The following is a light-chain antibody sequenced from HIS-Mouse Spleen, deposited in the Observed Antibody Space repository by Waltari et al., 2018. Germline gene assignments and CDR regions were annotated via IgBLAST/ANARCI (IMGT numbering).Light chain of an antibody. V-gene: IGLV5-45*02. Sequence: QAVLTQPSSLSASPGASASLTCTLRSGINVGTYRIYWYQQKPGSPPQYLLRYKSDSDKQQGSGVPSRFAGSKDASANAGILLISGLQSEDEADYYCMIWHSASLGVFGTGTKVTVL. CDR2: YKSDSDK. J-gene: IGLJ1*01. CDR3: MIWHSASLGV. CDR1: SGINVGTYR.